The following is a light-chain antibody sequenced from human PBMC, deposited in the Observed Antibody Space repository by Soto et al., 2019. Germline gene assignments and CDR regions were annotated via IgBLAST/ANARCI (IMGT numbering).Light chain of an antibody. V-gene: IGKV3-11*01. J-gene: IGKJ1*01. CDR3: HQRQSWPRT. CDR1: QAVNTR. CDR2: LAS. Sequence: EIVLTQSPATLSSFPGDRVTLSCRASQAVNTRLAWYQHRPGQAPRLLIYLASNRAAGVTARFSGSGSGTDFTLTISDVEPEDVAVYYCHQRQSWPRTFGQGTTVDI.